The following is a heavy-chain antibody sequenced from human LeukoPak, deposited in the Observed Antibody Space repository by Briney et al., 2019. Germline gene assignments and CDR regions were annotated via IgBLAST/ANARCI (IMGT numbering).Heavy chain of an antibody. Sequence: ASVKVSCKASGYTFTDYYIHWVRQAPGQGLEWMGWVDPNSGGTNYPQRFQGRVTMTRDTSISTAYLDLSRLRSDVTAVYYCARGGGGDDAFDIWGQGTMVTVSS. CDR1: GYTFTDYY. J-gene: IGHJ3*02. CDR3: ARGGGGDDAFDI. V-gene: IGHV1-2*02. D-gene: IGHD4-23*01. CDR2: VDPNSGGT.